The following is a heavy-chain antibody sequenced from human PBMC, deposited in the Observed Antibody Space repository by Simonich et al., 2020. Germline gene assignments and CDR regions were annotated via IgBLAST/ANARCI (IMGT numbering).Heavy chain of an antibody. CDR2: ISNSSIYI. V-gene: IGHV3-21*01. Sequence: EVQLVESGGGLVKPGGSLRLSCAASGFTFSSSSMDWFRQGTGKGLEGVSSISNSSIYIYYANSVKGRFTISRDNAKNSLYLQMNSLRAEDTAVYYCAREIEAGNAFDIWGQGTMVTVSS. CDR3: AREIEAGNAFDI. CDR1: GFTFSSSS. J-gene: IGHJ3*02.